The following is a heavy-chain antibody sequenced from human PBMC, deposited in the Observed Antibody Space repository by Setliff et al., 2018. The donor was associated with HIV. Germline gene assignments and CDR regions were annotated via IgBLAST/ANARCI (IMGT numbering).Heavy chain of an antibody. CDR3: ARISVASRYNSDMDV. V-gene: IGHV3-33*08. J-gene: IGHJ6*03. Sequence: GGSLRLSCTVVGFSIENFDMHWVRQAPGKGLEWVSLLWRDEVGEYYADSVKGRFSISRDRSRNTVSLQINSLRPEDTAVYYCARISVASRYNSDMDVWGKGTTVTVSS. CDR1: GFSIENFD. D-gene: IGHD1-20*01. CDR2: LWRDEVGE.